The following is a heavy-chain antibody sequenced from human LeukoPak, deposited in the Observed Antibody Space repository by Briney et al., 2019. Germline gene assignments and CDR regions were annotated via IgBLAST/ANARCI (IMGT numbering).Heavy chain of an antibody. CDR1: GFTVSSNY. D-gene: IGHD5-12*01. V-gene: IGHV3-53*01. J-gene: IGHJ3*02. CDR2: IYSGGSK. Sequence: GGSLRLSCAASGFTVSSNYMSWVRQAPGKGLEWVSVIYSGGSKYYADSVKGRFTISRDNSKNTLYLQMNSLRAEDTAVYYCAGDRGYDAFDIWGQGTMVTVSS. CDR3: AGDRGYDAFDI.